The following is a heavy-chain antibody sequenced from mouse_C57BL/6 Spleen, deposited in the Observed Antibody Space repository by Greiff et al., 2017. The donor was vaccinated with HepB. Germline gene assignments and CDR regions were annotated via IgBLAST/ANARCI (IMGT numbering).Heavy chain of an antibody. CDR2: INYDGSST. Sequence: EVKVVESEGGLVQPGSSMKLSCTASGFTFSDYYMAWVRQVPEKGLEWVANINYDGSSTYYLDSLKSRFIISRDNAKNILYLQMSSLKSEDTATYYCARDLGDYDEYFDVWGTGTTVTVSS. CDR3: ARDLGDYDEYFDV. CDR1: GFTFSDYY. J-gene: IGHJ1*03. D-gene: IGHD2-4*01. V-gene: IGHV5-16*01.